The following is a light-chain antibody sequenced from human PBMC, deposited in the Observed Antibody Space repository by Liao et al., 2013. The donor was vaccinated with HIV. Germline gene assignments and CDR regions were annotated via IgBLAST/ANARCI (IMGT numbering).Light chain of an antibody. CDR3: QAWDSSAGV. J-gene: IGLJ3*02. V-gene: IGLV3-1*01. CDR1: KLGDKY. Sequence: SYELIQSRSVSVSPGQTATITCSGDKLGDKYASWYQQRPGQSPVLVIYQDTKRPSGIPDRFSGSTSGNTATLTISGTQATDEADYYCQAWDSSAGVFGGGTKLTVL. CDR2: QDT.